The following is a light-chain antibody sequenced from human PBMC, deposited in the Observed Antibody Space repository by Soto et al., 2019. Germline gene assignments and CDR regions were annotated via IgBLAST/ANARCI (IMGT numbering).Light chain of an antibody. CDR2: EVT. CDR3: ASYTDTDSLV. CDR1: NTDVGQDNS. Sequence: QSVLTQPASVSGSRGQSIILSCVRRNTDVGQDNSVSSYQQSPGKAPKLLIFEVTTRPSGNTYRFSCSSSGITASLPISGLQPDDEGDYFCASYTDTDSLVFGTGTKATVL. V-gene: IGLV2-14*01. J-gene: IGLJ1*01.